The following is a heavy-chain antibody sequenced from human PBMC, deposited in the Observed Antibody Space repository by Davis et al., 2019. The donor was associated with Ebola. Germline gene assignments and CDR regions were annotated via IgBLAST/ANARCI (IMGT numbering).Heavy chain of an antibody. CDR3: ARVGYSSSWYSWFDP. D-gene: IGHD6-13*01. J-gene: IGHJ5*02. CDR2: GTSADT. Sequence: GGSLRLSCSASGFIFSTYVMSWVRQAPGKGLEWVSTYGTSADTYYADSVKGRFTISRDNSKNTLYLQMNSLRAEDTAVYYCARVGYSSSWYSWFDPWGQGTLVTVSS. CDR1: GFIFSTYV. V-gene: IGHV3-23*01.